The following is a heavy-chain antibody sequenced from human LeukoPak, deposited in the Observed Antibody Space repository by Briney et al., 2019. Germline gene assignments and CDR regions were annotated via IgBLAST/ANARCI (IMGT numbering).Heavy chain of an antibody. CDR3: ARDRIAAAGPFDF. CDR1: GFTFSSYA. D-gene: IGHD6-13*01. Sequence: GGSLRLSCAASGFTFSSYAMEWVRQAPGKGLERVAVISYDGSHKYYADTVKGRFTISRDNSKNTLYLQMNSLRAEDTAVYYCARDRIAAAGPFDFWGQGTLVTISS. CDR2: ISYDGSHK. V-gene: IGHV3-30*04. J-gene: IGHJ4*02.